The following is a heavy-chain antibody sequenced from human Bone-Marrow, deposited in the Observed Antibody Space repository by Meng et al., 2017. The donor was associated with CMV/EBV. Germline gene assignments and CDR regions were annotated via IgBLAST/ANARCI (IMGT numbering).Heavy chain of an antibody. CDR2: ISYDGSNK. V-gene: IGHV3-30-3*01. J-gene: IGHJ4*02. Sequence: GESLKISCAASGFTFSGYAMHWVRQAPGKGLEWVAVISYDGSNKYYADSVKGRFTISRDNSKNTLYLQMNSLRAEDTAVYYCARDLAGNWGQGTLVTVSS. CDR1: GFTFSGYA. CDR3: ARDLAGN.